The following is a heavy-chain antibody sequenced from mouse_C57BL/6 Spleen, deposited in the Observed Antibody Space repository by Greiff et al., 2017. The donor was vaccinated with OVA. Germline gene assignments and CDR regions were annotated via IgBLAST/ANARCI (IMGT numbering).Heavy chain of an antibody. CDR3: ARQDGYYPYFDY. CDR1: GFSLTSYD. CDR2: IWSDGST. J-gene: IGHJ2*01. D-gene: IGHD2-3*01. Sequence: QVQLKQSGPGLVAPSQSLSITCTVSGFSLTSYDVHWVRQPPGKGLEWLVVIWSDGSTTYNSALKSRLSISKDNSKSQVFLKMNSLQTDDTAMYYCARQDGYYPYFDYWGQGTTLTVSS. V-gene: IGHV2-6-1*01.